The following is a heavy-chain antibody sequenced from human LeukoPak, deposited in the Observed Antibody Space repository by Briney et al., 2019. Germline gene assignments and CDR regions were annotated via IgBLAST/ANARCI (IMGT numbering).Heavy chain of an antibody. CDR1: GGSFSGYY. CDR3: ARVLRGYSGSYRD. D-gene: IGHD5-12*01. J-gene: IGHJ4*02. CDR2: INHSGST. V-gene: IGHV4-34*01. Sequence: SETLSLTCAVYGGSFSGYYWSWIRQPPGKGLEWIGEINHSGSTNYNPSLESRVIISVDTSKNQFSLKLSSVTAADTAVYYCARVLRGYSGSYRDWGQGTLVTVSS.